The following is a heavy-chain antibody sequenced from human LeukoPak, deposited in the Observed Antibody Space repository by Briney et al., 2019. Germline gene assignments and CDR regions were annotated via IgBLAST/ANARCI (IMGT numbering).Heavy chain of an antibody. Sequence: PSETLSLTCTVSGGSISSSSYYWGWIRQPPGKGLEWIGRIYYSGSTYYNPSLKSRVTISVDTSKNQFSLKLSSVTAADTAVYYCARDRDGVQLWLNGGAFDIWGQGTMVTVSS. CDR3: ARDRDGVQLWLNGGAFDI. CDR2: IYYSGST. V-gene: IGHV4-39*07. CDR1: GGSISSSSYY. J-gene: IGHJ3*02. D-gene: IGHD5-18*01.